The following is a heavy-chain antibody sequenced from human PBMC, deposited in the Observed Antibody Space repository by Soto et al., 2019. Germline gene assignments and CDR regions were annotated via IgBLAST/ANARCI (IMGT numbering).Heavy chain of an antibody. Sequence: SETLSLTCAVYGGSISSNKWWSWVRQPPGKGLEWIGEIYHSGSTNYNPSLKSRVTISLDKSKNQFSLKLTSVTAADSAVYYCARDDHIVVVPTSLGAMDVWAQGTTVTVSS. J-gene: IGHJ6*02. CDR2: IYHSGST. D-gene: IGHD2-2*01. V-gene: IGHV4-4*02. CDR3: ARDDHIVVVPTSLGAMDV. CDR1: GGSISSNKW.